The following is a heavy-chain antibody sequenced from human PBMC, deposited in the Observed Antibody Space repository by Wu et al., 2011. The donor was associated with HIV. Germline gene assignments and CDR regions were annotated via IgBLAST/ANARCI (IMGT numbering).Heavy chain of an antibody. CDR1: GYTFTDYY. V-gene: IGHV1-69*05. J-gene: IGHJ4*02. Sequence: SVKVSCKASGYTFTDYYIHWVRQAPGQGLEWMGGDIPISGTLNLPQRFQGRVTFTTDTSTNTAYMELSSLRSEDTAMYYCVRDISGLFDFWGQGTLVTVSS. CDR3: VRDISGLFDF. D-gene: IGHD2-15*01. CDR2: DIPISGTL.